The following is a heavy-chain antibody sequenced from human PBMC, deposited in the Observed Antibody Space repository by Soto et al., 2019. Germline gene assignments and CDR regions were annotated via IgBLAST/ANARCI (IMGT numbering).Heavy chain of an antibody. J-gene: IGHJ3*02. CDR1: GGSIRSGDYY. CDR2: IYYSGTT. CDR3: ARIRLTIFGVGIIPDAFDI. Sequence: QVQLQESGPGLVKPSQTLSLTCTVSGGSIRSGDYYWSWIRQPPGKGLEWIGNIYYSGTTYYDPSLKSRVTISLDTSKNQFSVKLRSVTAADTAVYYCARIRLTIFGVGIIPDAFDIWGQGTLVTVSS. V-gene: IGHV4-30-4*01. D-gene: IGHD3-3*01.